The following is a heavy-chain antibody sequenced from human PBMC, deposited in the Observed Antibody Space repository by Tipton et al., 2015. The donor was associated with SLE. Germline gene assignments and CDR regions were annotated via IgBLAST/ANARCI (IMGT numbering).Heavy chain of an antibody. V-gene: IGHV4-39*07. D-gene: IGHD3-22*01. CDR2: IYYSGNT. CDR3: ARPGNYFDSSGHHDAFDV. Sequence: LRLSCTVSGGSISSGSHYWGWIRQPPGKGLEWIANIYYSGNTYYNPSLKSRVSISVDTSRNQVSLKLNSVTAADTAVYYCARPGNYFDSSGHHDAFDVWGRGTMVTVSS. J-gene: IGHJ3*01. CDR1: GGSISSGSHY.